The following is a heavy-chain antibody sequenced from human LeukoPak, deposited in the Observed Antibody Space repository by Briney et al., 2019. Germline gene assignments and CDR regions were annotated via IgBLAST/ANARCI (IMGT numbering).Heavy chain of an antibody. CDR3: GGSSSGLI. CDR2: INTDGSST. J-gene: IGHJ3*02. D-gene: IGHD6-19*01. V-gene: IGHV3-74*01. CDR1: GFTFSSYW. Sequence: PGGSLRLSCAASGFTFSSYWMHWVRQAPGKGLVWVSRINTDGSSTSYPDSVKGGFTLSRDNAKNTLYLQMNSLRAEDTAVYYLGGSSSGLIWGHGTMGTASS.